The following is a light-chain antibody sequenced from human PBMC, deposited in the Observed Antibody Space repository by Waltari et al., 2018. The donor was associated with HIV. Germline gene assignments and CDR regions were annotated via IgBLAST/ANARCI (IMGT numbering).Light chain of an antibody. CDR2: EAS. Sequence: DIQMTQSPSTLSASVGDRVTITCRASQSISTWLAWYQQKPGKGPNILIYEASTLESGVPSRFSGSGSGTEFTLTISSLQPDDFATYYCQQYHDYWTFGQGTKVEIK. CDR1: QSISTW. J-gene: IGKJ1*01. CDR3: QQYHDYWT. V-gene: IGKV1-5*03.